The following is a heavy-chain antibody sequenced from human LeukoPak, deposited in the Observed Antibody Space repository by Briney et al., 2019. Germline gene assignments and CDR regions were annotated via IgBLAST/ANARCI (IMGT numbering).Heavy chain of an antibody. CDR3: ARQERLLWFGESNWYFDL. Sequence: SETLSLTCTVSGGSISSYYWSWIRQPPGKGLEWIGYIYYSGSTNYNPSLKSRVTISVDTSKNQFSLKLSSVTAADTAVYYCARQERLLWFGESNWYFDLWGRGTLVTVSS. CDR2: IYYSGST. J-gene: IGHJ2*01. CDR1: GGSISSYY. D-gene: IGHD3-10*01. V-gene: IGHV4-59*08.